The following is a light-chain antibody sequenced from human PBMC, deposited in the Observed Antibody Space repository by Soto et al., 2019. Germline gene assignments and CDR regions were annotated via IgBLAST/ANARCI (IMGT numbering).Light chain of an antibody. CDR3: QQSYSTSIT. J-gene: IGKJ5*01. CDR1: QGISSY. Sequence: AIRMTQSPSSLSASAGDRVTITCRASQGISSYLAWYQQKPGKAPKLLISGASTLQSGVPSRFSGSGSGTDFTLTISSLQPEDFATYYCQQSYSTSITFGQGTRLAIK. CDR2: GAS. V-gene: IGKV1-8*01.